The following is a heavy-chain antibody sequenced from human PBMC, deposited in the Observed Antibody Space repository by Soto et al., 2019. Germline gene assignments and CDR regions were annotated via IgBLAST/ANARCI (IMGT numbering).Heavy chain of an antibody. CDR2: INPNSGGT. CDR3: ARGEGIAAAGDWFDP. CDR1: GYTFTGHY. J-gene: IGHJ5*02. V-gene: IGHV1-2*02. D-gene: IGHD6-13*01. Sequence: ASVKVSCKASGYTFTGHYMHWVRQAPGQGLEWMGWINPNSGGTNYAQKFQGRVTMTRDTSISTAYMELSRLRSDDTAVYYCARGEGIAAAGDWFDPWGQGTLVTVSS.